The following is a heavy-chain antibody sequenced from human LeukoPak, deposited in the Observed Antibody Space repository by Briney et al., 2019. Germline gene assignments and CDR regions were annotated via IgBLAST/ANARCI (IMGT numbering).Heavy chain of an antibody. CDR1: AGSISSSSYY. CDR2: IYYSGST. CDR3: ARHAITMVQGEIDY. Sequence: PETLSLTCTVSAGSISSSSYYWGWIRQPPGKGLEWIGSIYYSGSTYYNPSLKSRVTISVDTSKNQFSLKLSSVTAADTAVYYCARHAITMVQGEIDYWGQGTLVTVSS. V-gene: IGHV4-39*01. D-gene: IGHD3-10*01. J-gene: IGHJ4*02.